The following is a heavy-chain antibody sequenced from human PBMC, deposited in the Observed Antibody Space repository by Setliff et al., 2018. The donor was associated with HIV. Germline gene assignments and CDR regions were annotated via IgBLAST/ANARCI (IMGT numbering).Heavy chain of an antibody. CDR1: GYNFENYA. J-gene: IGHJ5*02. Sequence: GASVKVSCKTSGYNFENYAINWVRQAPGQGLEWMGWINANSGSPTYAQAFTGRFFFSVDTAVATAYLQINNLKTEDTAVYFCARGLYGDYGGDLNWLDPWGHGTPVTVSS. CDR3: ARGLYGDYGGDLNWLDP. D-gene: IGHD4-17*01. V-gene: IGHV7-4-1*02. CDR2: INANSGSP.